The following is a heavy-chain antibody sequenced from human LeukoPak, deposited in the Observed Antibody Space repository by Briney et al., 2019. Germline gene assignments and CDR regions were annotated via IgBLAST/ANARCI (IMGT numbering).Heavy chain of an antibody. CDR3: ERDLGTSGWYTFDF. CDR2: TCYRSKWYD. V-gene: IGHV6-1*01. D-gene: IGHD6-19*01. Sequence: SQTLSLTCAISGDSVSSKNGAWNWIRQSPSGGLGWLGRTCYRSKWYDEYADSVKGRVTISPDTSKNQFSLHVYSVTPEDTAVYYCERDLGTSGWYTFDFWGQGTLVTVSS. J-gene: IGHJ5*01. CDR1: GDSVSSKNGA.